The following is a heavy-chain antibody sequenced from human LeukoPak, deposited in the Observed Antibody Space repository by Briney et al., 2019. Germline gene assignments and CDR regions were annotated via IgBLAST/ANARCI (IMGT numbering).Heavy chain of an antibody. CDR2: IYHSGST. D-gene: IGHD3-22*01. V-gene: IGHV4-38-2*02. Sequence: GSLRLSCATSGFSFSSYAMSWVRQAPGKGLEWIGSIYHSGSTYYNPSLKSRVTISVDTSKNQFSLKLSSVTAADTAVYYCAREVVYYYDSSGSITDAFDIWGQGTMVTVSS. J-gene: IGHJ3*02. CDR1: GFSFSSYA. CDR3: AREVVYYYDSSGSITDAFDI.